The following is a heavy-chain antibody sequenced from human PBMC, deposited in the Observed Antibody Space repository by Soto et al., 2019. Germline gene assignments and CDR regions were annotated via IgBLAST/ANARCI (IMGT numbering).Heavy chain of an antibody. Sequence: PSETLSLTCAVYGGSFSGYYWTWIRQPPGKGLEWIGEINHSGSTNYNPSLKSRVTISVDTSKNQFSLKLDSVTAADTALYYCARGDYIAAVGTIDYWGQGTLVTVSS. J-gene: IGHJ4*02. V-gene: IGHV4-34*01. CDR3: ARGDYIAAVGTIDY. D-gene: IGHD6-13*01. CDR2: INHSGST. CDR1: GGSFSGYY.